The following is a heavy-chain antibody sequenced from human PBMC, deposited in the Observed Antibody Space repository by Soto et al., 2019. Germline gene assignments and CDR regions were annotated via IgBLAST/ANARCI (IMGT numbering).Heavy chain of an antibody. D-gene: IGHD4-17*01. J-gene: IGHJ4*02. V-gene: IGHV3-23*01. CDR1: GFTLSNFG. CDR2: VSGNGGST. Sequence: EGQVLESGGGLVQPGGSLRLTCVASGFTLSNFGMSWVRQAPGKGLEWVSFVSGNGGSTYYIDSVKGRFTMSRDSSTNTVRLQMNSLRAEDTAVYYCATSNYGERDWGQGALVTVSS. CDR3: ATSNYGERD.